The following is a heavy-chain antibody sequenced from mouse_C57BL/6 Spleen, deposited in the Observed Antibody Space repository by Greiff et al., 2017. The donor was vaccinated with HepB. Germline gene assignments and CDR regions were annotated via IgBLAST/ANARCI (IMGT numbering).Heavy chain of an antibody. V-gene: IGHV3-1*01. CDR3: ARGGTVAWFAY. Sequence: EVQGVESGPGMVKPSQSLSLTCTVTGYSITSGYDWHWIRHFPGNKLEWMGYISYGGSTNYNPSLKSRISITHDTSKNHFFLKLNSVTTEDTATYYCARGGTVAWFAYWGQGTLVTVSA. CDR1: GYSITSGYD. D-gene: IGHD1-1*01. J-gene: IGHJ3*01. CDR2: ISYGGST.